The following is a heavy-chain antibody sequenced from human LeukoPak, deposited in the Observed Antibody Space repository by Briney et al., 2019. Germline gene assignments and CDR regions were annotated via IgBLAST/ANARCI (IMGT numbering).Heavy chain of an antibody. CDR1: GFTFDDYA. J-gene: IGHJ4*02. CDR2: ISWNSGSI. V-gene: IGHV3-9*03. CDR3: AKGRTALYYDSSGYYFDY. Sequence: GGSLRLSYAASGFTFDDYAMHWVRQAPGKGLEWVSGISWNSGSIGYADSVKGRFTISRDNAKNSLYLQINSLRAEDMALYYCAKGRTALYYDSSGYYFDYWGQGTLVTVSS. D-gene: IGHD3-22*01.